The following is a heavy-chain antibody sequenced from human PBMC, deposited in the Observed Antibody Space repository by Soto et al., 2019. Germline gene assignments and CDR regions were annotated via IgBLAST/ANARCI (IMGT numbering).Heavy chain of an antibody. Sequence: ESGGGVVQPGRSLRLSCAASGFTFNTYGMHWVRQAPGKGLEWVAVIWYDGGKKYYADSAKGRFTISRDNSKNTLFLQMNSLRAEDTAVYYCARDLGQGNGPFDYWGQGTLVTVSS. CDR3: ARDLGQGNGPFDY. V-gene: IGHV3-33*02. J-gene: IGHJ4*02. D-gene: IGHD1-26*01. CDR2: IWYDGGKK. CDR1: GFTFNTYG.